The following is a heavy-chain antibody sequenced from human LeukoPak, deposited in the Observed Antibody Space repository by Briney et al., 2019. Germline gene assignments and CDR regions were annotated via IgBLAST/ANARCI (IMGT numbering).Heavy chain of an antibody. J-gene: IGHJ5*02. CDR2: IYYSGST. CDR1: GGSISSYY. CDR3: ARDRGSSSGWPGRNWFDP. V-gene: IGHV4-59*12. Sequence: SETLSLTCTVSGGSISSYYWSWIRQPPGKGLEWIGYIYYSGSTNYNPSLKSRVTISVDTSKNQFSLKLSSVTAADTAVYYCARDRGSSSGWPGRNWFDPWGQGTLVTVSS. D-gene: IGHD6-19*01.